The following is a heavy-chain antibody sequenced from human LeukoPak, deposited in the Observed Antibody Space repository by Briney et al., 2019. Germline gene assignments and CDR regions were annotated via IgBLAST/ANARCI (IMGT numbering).Heavy chain of an antibody. J-gene: IGHJ4*02. CDR3: ARERAITMIDD. CDR2: IYYSGST. D-gene: IGHD3-22*01. CDR1: GGSISSSSYY. V-gene: IGHV4-39*07. Sequence: PSETLSLTCTVSGGSISSSSYYWGWIRQPPGKGLEWIGSIYYSGSTYYNPSLKSRVTISVDTSKNQFSLKLSSVTAADTAVYYCARERAITMIDDWGQGTLVTVSS.